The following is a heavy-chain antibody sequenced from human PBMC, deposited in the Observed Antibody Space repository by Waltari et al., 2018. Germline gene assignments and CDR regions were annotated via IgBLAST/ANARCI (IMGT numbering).Heavy chain of an antibody. V-gene: IGHV3-23*01. D-gene: IGHD2-21*01. Sequence: EVQLLESGGGLVQPGGSLRLSCAASGFTFSSYAMSWVRQAPGKGLAWVSAISGSGGSTYYADSVKGRLTISRDNSKNTLYLQMNSLRAEDTAVYYCANPATQVIGSTDYWGQGTLVTVSS. CDR3: ANPATQVIGSTDY. CDR1: GFTFSSYA. CDR2: ISGSGGST. J-gene: IGHJ4*02.